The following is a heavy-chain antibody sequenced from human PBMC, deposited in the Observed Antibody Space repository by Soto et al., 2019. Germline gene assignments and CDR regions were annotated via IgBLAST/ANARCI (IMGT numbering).Heavy chain of an antibody. V-gene: IGHV3-23*01. J-gene: IGHJ4*02. D-gene: IGHD4-4*01. Sequence: VGSLRLSCADSGFTFSSYAMSWVRQAPGKGLEWVSAISGSGGSTYYADSVKGRFTISRDNSKNTLYLQMNSLRAEDTAVYYCAKWSSYSNTHLDSVYWGQGTRVTVSS. CDR2: ISGSGGST. CDR1: GFTFSSYA. CDR3: AKWSSYSNTHLDSVY.